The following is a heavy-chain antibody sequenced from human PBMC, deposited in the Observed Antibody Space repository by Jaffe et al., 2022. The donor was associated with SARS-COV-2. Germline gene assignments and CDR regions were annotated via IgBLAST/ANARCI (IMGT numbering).Heavy chain of an antibody. CDR3: ARAGSRGNPHYYYYMDV. CDR1: GFTFNNYA. CDR2: ISRDGTKR. J-gene: IGHJ6*03. D-gene: IGHD3-16*01. Sequence: QVYLVESGGGVVQPGRSLRLSCAASGFTFNNYAMHWVRQAPGKGLEWVAVISRDGTKRDDADFLEGRLTISRDNSKKTVYLQMNSLRLEDTAVYYCARAGSRGNPHYYYYMDVWGKGTPVIVS. V-gene: IGHV3-30*04.